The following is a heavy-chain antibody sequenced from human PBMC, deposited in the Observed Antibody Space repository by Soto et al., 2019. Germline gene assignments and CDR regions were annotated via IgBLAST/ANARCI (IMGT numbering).Heavy chain of an antibody. CDR2: INPIDSYT. CDR3: AQYSSGLLEV. J-gene: IGHJ6*03. CDR1: GYRFSNYV. V-gene: IGHV5-10-1*01. Sequence: GDSLNMSCRFSGYRFSNYVITVVRQMPGKFLEWMVNINPIDSYTNYSPSVKGNVVISVDKSISTPYLQWTSLKASDTSVYYCAQYSSGLLEVCGKGTTVNV. D-gene: IGHD6-19*01.